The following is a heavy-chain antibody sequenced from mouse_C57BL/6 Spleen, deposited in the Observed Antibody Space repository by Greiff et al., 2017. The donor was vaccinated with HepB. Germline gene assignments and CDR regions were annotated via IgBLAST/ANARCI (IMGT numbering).Heavy chain of an antibody. CDR2: IYPRSGNT. J-gene: IGHJ2*01. CDR3: ARSSHSHSSFDY. CDR1: GYTFTSYG. D-gene: IGHD1-1*01. V-gene: IGHV1-81*01. Sequence: VQLQQSGAELARPGASVKLSCKASGYTFTSYGISWAKQRPGQGLEWIGEIYPRSGNTYYNEKFKGKATLTADKSSSTAYMELRSLTSEDSAVYLCARSSHSHSSFDYWGQGTTRTVSS.